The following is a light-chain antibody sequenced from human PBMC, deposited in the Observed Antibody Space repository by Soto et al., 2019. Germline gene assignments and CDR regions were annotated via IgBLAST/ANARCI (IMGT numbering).Light chain of an antibody. CDR1: SSDVGGYNY. CDR2: EVS. J-gene: IGLJ2*01. Sequence: QSVLTQPASVSGSPGQSITISCTGTSSDVGGYNYVSWYQQHPGKAPKLMIYEVSNRPSGVSNRFSGSKSGNTASLTISGXXAEDEGDYYCSSYTSSXTXVVFGGGX. V-gene: IGLV2-14*01. CDR3: SSYTSSXTXVV.